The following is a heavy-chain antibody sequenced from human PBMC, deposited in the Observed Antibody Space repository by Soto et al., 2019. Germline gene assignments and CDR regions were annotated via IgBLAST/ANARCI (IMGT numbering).Heavy chain of an antibody. CDR2: IIPIFGTA. J-gene: IGHJ6*02. D-gene: IGHD3-22*01. V-gene: IGHV1-69*12. CDR3: AGMYYYDSSGYGGGGSYYYGMDV. Sequence: QVQLVQSGAEVKKPGSSVKVSCKASGGTFSSYAISWVRQAPGQGLEWMGGIIPIFGTANYAQKFQGRVTITADESTSTAYMELSSLRSEDTAVYYCAGMYYYDSSGYGGGGSYYYGMDVWGQGTTVTVSS. CDR1: GGTFSSYA.